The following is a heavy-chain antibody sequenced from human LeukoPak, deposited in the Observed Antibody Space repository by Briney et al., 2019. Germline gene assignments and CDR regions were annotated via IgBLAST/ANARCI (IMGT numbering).Heavy chain of an antibody. CDR3: ARSYGTGAARGYLDS. V-gene: IGHV3-33*01. CDR1: GFTFSNYG. Sequence: GRSLRLSCAASGFTFSNYGMHWVRQAPGKGLEWVAVIWYDGSNKYYADSVKGRFTISRDNSKNTLYLQMNSLRAEDTAVYYCARSYGTGAARGYLDSWGQGTLVTVS. D-gene: IGHD1-26*01. CDR2: IWYDGSNK. J-gene: IGHJ4*02.